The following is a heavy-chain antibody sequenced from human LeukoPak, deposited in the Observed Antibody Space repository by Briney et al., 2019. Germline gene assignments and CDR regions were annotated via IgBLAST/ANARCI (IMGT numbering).Heavy chain of an antibody. Sequence: GASLKISCKGSGYSFTSYWIGWVRQLPGKGLEWMGIIYPGDSDTRYSPSFQGQVTISADKSISTAYLQWSSLKASDTAMYYCARHRAAYDSSGYYPDYWGQGTLVTVSS. J-gene: IGHJ4*02. V-gene: IGHV5-51*01. CDR1: GYSFTSYW. CDR2: IYPGDSDT. D-gene: IGHD3-22*01. CDR3: ARHRAAYDSSGYYPDY.